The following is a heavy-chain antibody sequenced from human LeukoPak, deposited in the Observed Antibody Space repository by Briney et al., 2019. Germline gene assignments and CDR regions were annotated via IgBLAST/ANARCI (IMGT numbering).Heavy chain of an antibody. Sequence: GGSLRLSCAASGFTFNNYGMHWVRQAPGKGLEWVAVIWYDGSNKYYADSVKGRFTISRDNSKNTLYLQMSSLRAEDTAVYYCARDQYSYAHAAHWGQGTLVTVSS. J-gene: IGHJ4*02. V-gene: IGHV3-33*01. CDR3: ARDQYSYAHAAH. CDR1: GFTFNNYG. CDR2: IWYDGSNK. D-gene: IGHD5-18*01.